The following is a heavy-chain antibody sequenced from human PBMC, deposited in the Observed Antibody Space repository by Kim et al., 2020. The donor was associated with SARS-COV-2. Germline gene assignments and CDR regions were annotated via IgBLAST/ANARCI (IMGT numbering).Heavy chain of an antibody. CDR3: AKSTYGSGSYYDLDY. J-gene: IGHJ4*02. D-gene: IGHD3-10*01. V-gene: IGHV3-30*02. Sequence: SLKGRFTISRDNSKNTLYLQMDSLRAEDTAVYYCAKSTYGSGSYYDLDYWGQGTLVTVSS.